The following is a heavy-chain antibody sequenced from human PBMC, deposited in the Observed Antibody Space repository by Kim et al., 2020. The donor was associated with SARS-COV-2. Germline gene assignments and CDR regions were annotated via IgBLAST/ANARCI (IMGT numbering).Heavy chain of an antibody. CDR3: IGMGFGESNAFDI. V-gene: IGHV4-39*07. D-gene: IGHD3-10*01. J-gene: IGHJ3*02. Sequence: YNPSLKVRVSISVDTSKNQFSLKLSSVTAAGTAVYYCIGMGFGESNAFDIWGQGTMVTVSS.